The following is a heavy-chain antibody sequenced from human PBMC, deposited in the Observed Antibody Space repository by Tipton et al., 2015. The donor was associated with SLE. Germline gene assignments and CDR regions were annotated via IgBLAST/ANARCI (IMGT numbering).Heavy chain of an antibody. J-gene: IGHJ3*02. CDR1: GFTFSSYA. Sequence: GSLRLSCAASGFTFSSYAMSWVRQAPGKGLEWVSVIYSGGSTYYADSVKGRFTISRDNSKNTLYLQMSSLRAEDTAVYYCAREEGDVDAFDIWGQGTMVTVSS. CDR3: AREEGDVDAFDI. CDR2: IYSGGST. V-gene: IGHV3-23*03.